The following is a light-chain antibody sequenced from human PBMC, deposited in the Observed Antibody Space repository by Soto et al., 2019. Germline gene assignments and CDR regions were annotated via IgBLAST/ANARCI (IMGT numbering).Light chain of an antibody. V-gene: IGKV1-5*01. CDR2: DVS. J-gene: IGKJ2*01. Sequence: DIQMTQSPSTLAASVGDTVTMTCRSSSKWLAWYQKKPGKAPKLLIYDVSNLERGVPPRFSGSTSGAESTLTIIGLQPDDLGTYYCQHTPDFTFGQGTKVEIK. CDR1: SSSKW. CDR3: QHTPDFT.